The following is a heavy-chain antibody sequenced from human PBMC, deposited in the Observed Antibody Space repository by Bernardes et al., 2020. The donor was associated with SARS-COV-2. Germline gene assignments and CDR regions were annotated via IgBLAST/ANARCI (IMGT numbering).Heavy chain of an antibody. CDR3: ARLDYDILTGYYNGWFDP. J-gene: IGHJ5*02. CDR2: IYPGDSDT. V-gene: IGHV5-51*01. CDR1: GYSFTSYW. D-gene: IGHD3-9*01. Sequence: GESLKISCKGSGYSFTSYWIGWVRQMPGKGLEWMGIIYPGDSDTRYSPSFQGQVTISADKSISTAYLQWSSLKASDTAMYYCARLDYDILTGYYNGWFDPWGQGTLVTVSS.